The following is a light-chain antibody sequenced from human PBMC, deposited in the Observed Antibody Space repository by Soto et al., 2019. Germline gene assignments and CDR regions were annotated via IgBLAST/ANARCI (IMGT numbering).Light chain of an antibody. CDR2: GAS. CDR3: QQCGSSRRT. Sequence: EIVMTQSPATLSVSPGERATLSCRASQSVRSSLAWYQQKPGQPPRLLIYGASTRATGIPARFSGSGSGTDFTLTISRLEPEDFAVYYCQQCGSSRRTFGQGTKVDIK. J-gene: IGKJ1*01. V-gene: IGKV3-15*01. CDR1: QSVRSS.